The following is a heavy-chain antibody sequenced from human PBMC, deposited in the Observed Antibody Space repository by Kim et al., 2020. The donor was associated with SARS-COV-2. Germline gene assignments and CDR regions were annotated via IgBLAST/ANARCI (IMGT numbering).Heavy chain of an antibody. V-gene: IGHV3-30*02. D-gene: IGHD6-13*01. J-gene: IGHJ4*02. CDR3: AKDLFPWHQLAQIFDY. Sequence: KGRFTSSTDKSKNTLYLQMTSLRAEDTAVYYCAKDLFPWHQLAQIFDYWGQGTLVTVSS.